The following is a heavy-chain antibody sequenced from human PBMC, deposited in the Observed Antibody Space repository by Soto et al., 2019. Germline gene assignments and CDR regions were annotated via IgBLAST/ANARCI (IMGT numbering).Heavy chain of an antibody. V-gene: IGHV4-39*01. CDR1: GGSISSSSYY. Sequence: QLQLQESGPGLVKPSETLSLTCTVSGGSISSSSYYWGWIRQPPGKGLEWIGSIYYSGSTYYNPPPKSRVTIYVDTSKNQFSLKRSSVTAADTAVYYCASPSYGDYFDYWGQGTLVTVSS. D-gene: IGHD4-17*01. J-gene: IGHJ4*02. CDR3: ASPSYGDYFDY. CDR2: IYYSGST.